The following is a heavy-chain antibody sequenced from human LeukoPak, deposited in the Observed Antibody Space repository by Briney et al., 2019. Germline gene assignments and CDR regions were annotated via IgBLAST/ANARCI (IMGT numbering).Heavy chain of an antibody. CDR1: GGSISTYS. Sequence: SETLSLTCTVSGGSISTYSWNWIRQPPGKGLEWIGDIYYSGNTNYNPSLKSRVTISVDRSKKQFSLKLSSVTAADTALYHCARYCISTSCYPRLYYMDVWGKGTTVTVSS. J-gene: IGHJ6*03. CDR3: ARYCISTSCYPRLYYMDV. V-gene: IGHV4-59*01. D-gene: IGHD2-2*01. CDR2: IYYSGNT.